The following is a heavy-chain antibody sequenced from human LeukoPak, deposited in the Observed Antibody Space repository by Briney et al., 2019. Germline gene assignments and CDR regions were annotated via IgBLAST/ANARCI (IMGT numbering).Heavy chain of an antibody. CDR2: IKQDGSEK. J-gene: IGHJ4*02. D-gene: IGHD5-24*01. CDR1: GFTFSSRDW. Sequence: GGSLRLSCVASGFTFSSRDWMTWVRQAPGKGLEWVANIKQDGSEKNYVDSVKGRFTISRDNAKNSVDLQMNSLRAEDTAVYYCAKDDGWVQYANWGQGTLVTVSS. V-gene: IGHV3-7*03. CDR3: AKDDGWVQYAN.